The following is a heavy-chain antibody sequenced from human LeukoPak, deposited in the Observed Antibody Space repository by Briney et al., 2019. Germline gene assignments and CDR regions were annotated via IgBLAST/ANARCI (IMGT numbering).Heavy chain of an antibody. J-gene: IGHJ4*02. CDR1: GYTFTGYY. CDR3: ARVRDGYNSHFDY. Sequence: ASVKVSCKASGYTFTGYYMHWVRQAPGQGLEWMEWINPNSGGTNYAQKFQGRVTMTRDTSISTAYMELSRLRSDDTAVYYCARVRDGYNSHFDYWGQGTLVTVSS. CDR2: INPNSGGT. D-gene: IGHD5-24*01. V-gene: IGHV1-2*02.